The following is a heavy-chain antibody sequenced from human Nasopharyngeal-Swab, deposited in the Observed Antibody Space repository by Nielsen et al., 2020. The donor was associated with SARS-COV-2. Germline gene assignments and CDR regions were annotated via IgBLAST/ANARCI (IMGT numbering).Heavy chain of an antibody. CDR2: INHSGST. V-gene: IGHV4-34*01. J-gene: IGHJ4*02. Sequence: SETLSLTCAVYGGSFSGYYWSWIRQPPGKGLEWIGEINHSGSTNYNPSLKSRVTISVDTSKNQFSLKLNSVTAADTAVYYCAKSRIDMIVVALFDYWGQGTLVTVSS. CDR3: AKSRIDMIVVALFDY. D-gene: IGHD3-22*01. CDR1: GGSFSGYY.